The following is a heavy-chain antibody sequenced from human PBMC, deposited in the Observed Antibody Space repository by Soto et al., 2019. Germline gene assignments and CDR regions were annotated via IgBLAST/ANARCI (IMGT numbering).Heavy chain of an antibody. CDR2: ISGSGGST. D-gene: IGHD3-22*01. CDR3: AKEPHDSSGLLGAFDI. V-gene: IGHV3-23*01. J-gene: IGHJ3*02. Sequence: GGSLRLSCAASGFTFSSYAMSWVRQAPGKGLEWVSAISGSGGSTYYADSVKGRFTISRDNSKNTLYLQMNSLRAEDTAVYYCAKEPHDSSGLLGAFDIWGQGTMVTVSS. CDR1: GFTFSSYA.